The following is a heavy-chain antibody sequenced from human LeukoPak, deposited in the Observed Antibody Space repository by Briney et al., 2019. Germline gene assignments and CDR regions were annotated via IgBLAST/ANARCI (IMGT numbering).Heavy chain of an antibody. CDR3: ARQAKIMTTVTTVRRPYYFDY. CDR2: INHSGST. D-gene: IGHD4-17*01. V-gene: IGHV4-34*01. J-gene: IGHJ4*02. CDR1: GGSFSGYY. Sequence: SETLSLTCAVYGGSFSGYYWSWIRQPPGKGLEWIGEINHSGSTNYNPSLKSRVTISVDTSKNQFSLELSSVTAADTAVYYCARQAKIMTTVTTVRRPYYFDYWGQGTLVTVSS.